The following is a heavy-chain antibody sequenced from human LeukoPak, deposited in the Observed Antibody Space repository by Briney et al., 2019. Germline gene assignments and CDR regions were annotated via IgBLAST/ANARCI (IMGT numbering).Heavy chain of an antibody. V-gene: IGHV3-33*01. CDR2: IWYDGSNK. D-gene: IGHD5-18*01. J-gene: IGHJ4*02. CDR1: GFTFSSYG. Sequence: PGRSLRLSCAASGFTFSSYGMHWVRQAPGKGLEWVAVIWYDGSNKYYADSVKGRFTISRDNSKNTLYLQMNSLRAEDTAVFYCARDPNRGYSYGYVDYWGQGTLVTVSS. CDR3: ARDPNRGYSYGYVDY.